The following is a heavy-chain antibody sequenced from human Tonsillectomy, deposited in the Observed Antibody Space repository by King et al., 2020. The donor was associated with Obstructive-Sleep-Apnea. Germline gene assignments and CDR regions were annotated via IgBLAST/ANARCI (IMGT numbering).Heavy chain of an antibody. CDR3: AKGGIFPFDYYAMDV. CDR2: ISNDGANK. Sequence: VQLVESGGGVVQPGRSLRLSCAASRFTFSSSGMHWVRQAPGKGLEWMAFISNDGANKYYADSVKGRFTISRDNSKHTLYLQMNSLRPEDTAVYYCAKGGIFPFDYYAMDVWGQGTTVTVSS. J-gene: IGHJ6*02. D-gene: IGHD3-3*02. CDR1: RFTFSSSG. V-gene: IGHV3-30*18.